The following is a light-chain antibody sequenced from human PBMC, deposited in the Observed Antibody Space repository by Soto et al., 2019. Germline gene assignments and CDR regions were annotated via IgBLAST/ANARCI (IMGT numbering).Light chain of an antibody. CDR2: GAS. Sequence: ERVMTQSPATLSVSPGERATLSCRASQSVGANLAWYQQKPGQAPRLLIYGASTRAAGISTRFSGGGSGTEFTLTISSLESEDFGVYYCQQYTYWPRTFGQGTKVGIK. CDR1: QSVGAN. CDR3: QQYTYWPRT. J-gene: IGKJ1*01. V-gene: IGKV3-15*01.